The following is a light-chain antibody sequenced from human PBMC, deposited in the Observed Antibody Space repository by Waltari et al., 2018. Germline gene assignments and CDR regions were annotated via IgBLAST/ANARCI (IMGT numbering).Light chain of an antibody. CDR3: QHYLRLPVT. J-gene: IGKJ1*01. V-gene: IGKV3-20*01. CDR1: QSVSRA. CDR2: GAS. Sequence: ELVLTQSPGTMSLSLGERATVSCKASQSVSRALAGYQQKPGQAPILLIQGASTRATGIPYRFSGSGSVTDFSLTISRLEPDDFAVYYCQHYLRLPVTFGQGTTVEI.